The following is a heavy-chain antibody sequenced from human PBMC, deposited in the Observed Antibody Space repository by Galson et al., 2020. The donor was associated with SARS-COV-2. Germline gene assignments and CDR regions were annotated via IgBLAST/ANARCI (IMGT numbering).Heavy chain of an antibody. V-gene: IGHV3-30*18. CDR2: ISYDGSNK. CDR3: AKSQNGYDYVWVSYRYLDYYYYYGMDV. J-gene: IGHJ6*02. D-gene: IGHD3-16*02. Sequence: GGSLRLSCAASGFTFSSYGMHWVRQAPGKGLEWVAVISYDGSNKYYADSVKGRFTISRDNSKNTLYLQMNSLRAEDTAVYYCAKSQNGYDYVWVSYRYLDYYYYYGMDVWGQGTTVTVSS. CDR1: GFTFSSYG.